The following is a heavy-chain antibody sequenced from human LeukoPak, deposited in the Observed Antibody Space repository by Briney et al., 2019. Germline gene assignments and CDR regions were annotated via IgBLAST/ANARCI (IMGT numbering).Heavy chain of an antibody. V-gene: IGHV5-51*01. CDR2: IYPGDSDT. J-gene: IGHJ3*02. CDR1: GYSFTSYW. Sequence: GESLKISCKGSGYSFTSYWIGWVRQMPGKGLEWRGIIYPGDSDTRYSPSFQGQVTISADKSISTAYLQWSSLKASDTAMYYCASCAWWELLTNAFDIWGQGTMVTVSS. D-gene: IGHD1-26*01. CDR3: ASCAWWELLTNAFDI.